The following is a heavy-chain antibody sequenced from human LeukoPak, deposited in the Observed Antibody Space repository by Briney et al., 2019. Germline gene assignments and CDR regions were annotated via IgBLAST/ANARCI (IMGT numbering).Heavy chain of an antibody. V-gene: IGHV4-59*08. CDR1: GGSISSYY. Sequence: SSETLSLTCTVSGGSISSYYWSWIRQPPGKGLEWIGYIYYSGSTNYNPSLKSRVTISVDTSKNQFSLKLSSVTAADTAVYYCATAVGPYYFDYWGQGTLVTVSS. CDR3: ATAVGPYYFDY. D-gene: IGHD2-15*01. CDR2: IYYSGST. J-gene: IGHJ4*02.